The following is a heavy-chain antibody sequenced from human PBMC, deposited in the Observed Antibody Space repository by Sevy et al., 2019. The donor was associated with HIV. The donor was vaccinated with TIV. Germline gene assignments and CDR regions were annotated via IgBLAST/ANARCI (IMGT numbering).Heavy chain of an antibody. CDR1: GGSISSYY. V-gene: IGHV4-59*01. CDR3: ARAGSGGSCYHCYPDY. D-gene: IGHD2-15*01. Sequence: SKTLSLTCTVSGGSISSYYWSWIRQPPGKGLEWIGYIYYSGSTNYNPSLKSRVTISVDTSKNQFSLKLSSVTAADTAVYYCARAGSGGSCYHCYPDYWGQGTLVTVSS. J-gene: IGHJ4*02. CDR2: IYYSGST.